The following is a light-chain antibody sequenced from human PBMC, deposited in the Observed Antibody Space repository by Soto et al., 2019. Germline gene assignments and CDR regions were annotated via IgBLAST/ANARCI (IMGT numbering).Light chain of an antibody. CDR1: RSNIGNNA. J-gene: IGLJ2*01. V-gene: IGLV1-36*01. Sequence: QSVLTQPRSVSEAPRQRVTISCSGSRSNIGNNAVNWYQQLPGKAPKLLIYYDDLLPSGVSDRFSGSKSGTSASLAISGLQSEDEADYYCAVWDDNLNGVVFGGGTKLTVL. CDR2: YDD. CDR3: AVWDDNLNGVV.